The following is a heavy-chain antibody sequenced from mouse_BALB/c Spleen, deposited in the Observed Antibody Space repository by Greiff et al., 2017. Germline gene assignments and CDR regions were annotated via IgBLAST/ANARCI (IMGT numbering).Heavy chain of an antibody. CDR1: GYTFTSYW. CDR2: INPSNGRT. J-gene: IGHJ4*01. V-gene: IGHV1S81*02. Sequence: QVQLQQPGAELVKPGASVKLSCKASGYTFTSYWMHWVKQRPGQGLEWIGEINPSNGRTNYNEKFKSKATLTVDKSSSTAYMQLSSLTSEDSAVYYCARGGWDVNYAMDYWGQGTSVTVSS. D-gene: IGHD4-1*01. CDR3: ARGGWDVNYAMDY.